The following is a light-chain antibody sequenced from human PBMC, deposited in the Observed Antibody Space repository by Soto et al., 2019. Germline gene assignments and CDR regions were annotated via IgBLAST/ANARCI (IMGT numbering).Light chain of an antibody. V-gene: IGLV2-14*01. CDR3: ASYTISSTRV. CDR1: NSDVGAYNY. CDR2: AVN. J-gene: IGLJ3*02. Sequence: QSALTQPASVSGSPGQSITISCTGSNSDVGAYNYVSWYQQHPGKAPKLIIYAVNNRPSGVSHRFSGYKSGNTAYLTISGLQADDEADYYCASYTISSTRVFGGGTKRTVL.